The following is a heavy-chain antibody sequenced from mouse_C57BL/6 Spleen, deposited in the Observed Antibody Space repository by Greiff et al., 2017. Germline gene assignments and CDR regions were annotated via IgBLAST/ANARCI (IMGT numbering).Heavy chain of an antibody. CDR3: ARGGAYDYDGFYYAMDY. D-gene: IGHD2-4*01. J-gene: IGHJ4*01. Sequence: QVQLQQPGAELVRPGSSVKLSCKASGYTFTSYWMHWVKQRPIQGLEWIGNIDPSDSETHYNQKFKDKATLTVDKSSSTAYMQLSSLTSEDSAVDYGARGGAYDYDGFYYAMDYWGQGTSVTVSS. CDR2: IDPSDSET. CDR1: GYTFTSYW. V-gene: IGHV1-52*01.